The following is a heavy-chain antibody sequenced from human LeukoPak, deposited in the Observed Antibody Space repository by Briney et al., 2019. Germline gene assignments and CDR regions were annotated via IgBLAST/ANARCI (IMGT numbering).Heavy chain of an antibody. D-gene: IGHD3-16*01. CDR3: ATDNYGTLDY. CDR2: IDPRSGAT. J-gene: IGHJ4*02. V-gene: IGHV1-2*02. Sequence: AASVKVSCKASGYTFTAYHIHWVRRAPGQGLEWMGWIDPRSGATKCTQKFQGRVTMTRDTSISTVYLELNGLTFDDTAVYYCATDNYGTLDYWGQGTLVTVSS. CDR1: GYTFTAYH.